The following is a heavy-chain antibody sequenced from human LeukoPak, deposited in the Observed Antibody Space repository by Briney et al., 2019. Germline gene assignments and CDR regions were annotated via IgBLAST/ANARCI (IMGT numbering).Heavy chain of an antibody. J-gene: IGHJ4*02. D-gene: IGHD3-16*01. V-gene: IGHV1-8*03. CDR3: ARGRLSLITARANFFDY. CDR1: GYTFSNYD. Sequence: GASVTVSCKTSGYTFSNYDVNLVRQATGQGLEWMGWTNPNTGSTGYAEKFQGRVTFSRDTSKTTAYMEVSSLRSDDTAVYYCARGRLSLITARANFFDYWGQGTRVTVSS. CDR2: TNPNTGST.